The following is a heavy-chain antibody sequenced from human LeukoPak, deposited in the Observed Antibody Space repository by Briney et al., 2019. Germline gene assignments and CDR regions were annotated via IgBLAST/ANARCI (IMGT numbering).Heavy chain of an antibody. V-gene: IGHV1-18*01. CDR3: ARESGVYSYAFDI. CDR2: ISAYNGNT. Sequence: ASVKVSCKASGYTFTSYGISWVRQAPGQGLEWMGWISAYNGNTNYAQKLQGRVTITADESTSTAYMELSSLRSEDTAVYYCARESGVYSYAFDIWGQGTMVTVSS. J-gene: IGHJ3*02. D-gene: IGHD2-15*01. CDR1: GYTFTSYG.